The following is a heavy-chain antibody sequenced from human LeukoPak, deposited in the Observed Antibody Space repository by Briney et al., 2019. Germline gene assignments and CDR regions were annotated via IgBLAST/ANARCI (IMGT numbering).Heavy chain of an antibody. CDR1: GFTFSGYG. CDR3: AKEAGYNYAPLDY. Sequence: PGRSLRLSRAASGFTFSGYGMNWVRQAPGKGLEWVAVISDNGSTKHYADSVKGRFTISRDNSRNTLYLQMNSLRSEDTAVYYCAKEAGYNYAPLDYWGQGTLVTVSS. CDR2: ISDNGSTK. J-gene: IGHJ4*02. D-gene: IGHD5-18*01. V-gene: IGHV3-30*18.